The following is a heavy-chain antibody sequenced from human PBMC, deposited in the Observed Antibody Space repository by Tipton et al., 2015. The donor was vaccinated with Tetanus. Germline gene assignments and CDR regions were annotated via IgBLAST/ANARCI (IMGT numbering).Heavy chain of an antibody. CDR1: GGSFSGYY. J-gene: IGHJ4*02. CDR2: INYSGTT. CDR3: ARHSLYYYGSERQPR. V-gene: IGHV4-34*01. D-gene: IGHD3-10*01. Sequence: LRLSCAAYGGSFSGYYWNWIRQPPGKGLEWIGEINYSGTTNYNPSLKSRVTMSVDTSKNQFSLQLSSMTAADTAVYYCARHSLYYYGSERQPRWGQGTLVTVSS.